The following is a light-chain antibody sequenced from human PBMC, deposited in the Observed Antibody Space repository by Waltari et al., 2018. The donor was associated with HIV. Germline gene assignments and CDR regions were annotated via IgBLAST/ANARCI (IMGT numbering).Light chain of an antibody. CDR2: DVS. J-gene: IGLJ2*01. CDR3: SSYTSSSTYVV. V-gene: IGLV2-14*01. Sequence: QSALTQPASVSGSPGQSITISCTGTSSDVGGYNYVSWYQQHPGKAPKLMIYDVSNRPTGGSSRFSGSKSGNTASLTISGLQAEDEADYYCSSYTSSSTYVVFGGGTKLTVL. CDR1: SSDVGGYNY.